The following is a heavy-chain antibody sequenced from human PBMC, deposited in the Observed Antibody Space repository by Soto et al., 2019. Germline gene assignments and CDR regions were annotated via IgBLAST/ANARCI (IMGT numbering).Heavy chain of an antibody. V-gene: IGHV3-74*03. CDR2: INTDGATS. CDR1: GFTFSGHC. Sequence: EVQLVESGGDLVQPGGSLRLSCAASGFTFSGHCMHWVRQVPGKGREWVSRINTDGATSTYADSVKGRFTISRDNAKNTLYLQMSALRAEDTALYYCAREAGYCSRTSCYRRAFDTWGQGTTVTVSS. CDR3: AREAGYCSRTSCYRRAFDT. J-gene: IGHJ3*02. D-gene: IGHD2-2*01.